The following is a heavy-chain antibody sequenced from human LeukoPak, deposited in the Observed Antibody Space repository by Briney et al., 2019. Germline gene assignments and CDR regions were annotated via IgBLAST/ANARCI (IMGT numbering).Heavy chain of an antibody. CDR2: INPNGGST. J-gene: IGHJ6*02. V-gene: IGHV1-46*01. Sequence: ASVKVSCKASGYTFTSYYMHWVRQAPGQGLEWMGIINPNGGSTSYAQKFQGRVTMARDTSTSTVYMELSSLRSEDTAVYYCARASYYFGSGSYSGYYAMDVWGQGTTVTVSS. CDR1: GYTFTSYY. D-gene: IGHD3-10*01. CDR3: ARASYYFGSGSYSGYYAMDV.